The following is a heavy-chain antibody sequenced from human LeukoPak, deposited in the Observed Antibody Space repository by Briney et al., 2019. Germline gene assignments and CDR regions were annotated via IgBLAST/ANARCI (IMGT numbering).Heavy chain of an antibody. Sequence: PGGSLRLSCAASGFTFSSYEMNWVRQAPGKGLEWVSYISSSGSTIYYADSVKGRFTISRDNAKNSLFLQMNSLRAEDTAVYYCARVKQQLVRLLGRDTTYYYYCYLDVWGKGTTVTVSS. CDR2: ISSSGSTI. D-gene: IGHD6-13*01. V-gene: IGHV3-48*03. J-gene: IGHJ6*03. CDR3: ARVKQQLVRLLGRDTTYYYYCYLDV. CDR1: GFTFSSYE.